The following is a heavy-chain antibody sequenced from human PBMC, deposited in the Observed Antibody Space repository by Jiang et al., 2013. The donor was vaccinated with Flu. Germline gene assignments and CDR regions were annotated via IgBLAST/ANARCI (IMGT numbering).Heavy chain of an antibody. J-gene: IGHJ6*02. V-gene: IGHV1-69*01. D-gene: IGHD2-15*01. Sequence: IFGTANYAQKFQGRVTITADESTSTAYMELSSLRSEDTAVYYCARGLGYCSGGSCFVPHYYYYGMDVWGQGTTVTVSS. CDR2: IFGTA. CDR3: ARGLGYCSGGSCFVPHYYYYGMDV.